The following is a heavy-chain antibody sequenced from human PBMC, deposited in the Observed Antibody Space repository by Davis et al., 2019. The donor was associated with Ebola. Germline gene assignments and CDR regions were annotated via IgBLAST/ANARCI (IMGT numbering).Heavy chain of an antibody. J-gene: IGHJ6*02. Sequence: GESLKISCKGSGYSFTSYWIGWVRQMPGKGLEWMGIIYPGDSDTRYSPSFQGQVTIPADKSISTAYLQWSSLKATDTAMYYCARRNQYQLLRFEVWGQGTTVTVSS. D-gene: IGHD2-2*01. CDR1: GYSFTSYW. CDR3: ARRNQYQLLRFEV. V-gene: IGHV5-51*01. CDR2: IYPGDSDT.